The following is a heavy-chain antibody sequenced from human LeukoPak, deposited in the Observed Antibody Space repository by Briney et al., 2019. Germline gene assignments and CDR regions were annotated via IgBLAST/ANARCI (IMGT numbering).Heavy chain of an antibody. CDR3: ASSRIIMLRAPYDY. D-gene: IGHD3-10*01. CDR2: IYSGGTT. V-gene: IGHV3-53*01. Sequence: QPSETLSLTCTVSGGSISSYYWSWVRQAPGKGLEWVSVIYSGGTTYYADSVKGRFAISRDSSKNTLYLQMNSLRVEDTAVYYCASSRIIMLRAPYDYWGQGTLVTVSS. J-gene: IGHJ4*02. CDR1: GGSISSYY.